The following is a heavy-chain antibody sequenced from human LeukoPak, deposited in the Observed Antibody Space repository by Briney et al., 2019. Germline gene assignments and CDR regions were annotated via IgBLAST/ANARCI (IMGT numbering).Heavy chain of an antibody. CDR3: ARWEGLTTAAFDI. V-gene: IGHV4-59*01. CDR2: IYYSGST. Sequence: PSETLSLTCTVSGGSISSYYWSWIRQPPGKGLEWIGYIYYSGSTNYNPSLKSRVTISVDTSKNQFSLKLSSVTAADTAVYYCARWEGLTTAAFDIWGQGTMVTVSS. CDR1: GGSISSYY. J-gene: IGHJ3*02. D-gene: IGHD4-11*01.